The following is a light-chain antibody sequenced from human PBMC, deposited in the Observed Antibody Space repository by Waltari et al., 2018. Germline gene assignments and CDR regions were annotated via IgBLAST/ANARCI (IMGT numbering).Light chain of an antibody. CDR3: QLSFSSPWT. V-gene: IGKV1-39*01. CDR1: QNIRTY. J-gene: IGKJ1*01. Sequence: DIQMTQSPSSLSASIGDTITVTCRASQNIRTYLNWYQQKPAKAPKLLIFGASSLPRGVPSRFSGSASGTEFTLTITNLQPDDFATYFCQLSFSSPWTFGQGTTV. CDR2: GAS.